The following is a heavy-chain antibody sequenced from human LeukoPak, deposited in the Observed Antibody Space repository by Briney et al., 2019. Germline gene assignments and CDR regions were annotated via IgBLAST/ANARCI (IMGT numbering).Heavy chain of an antibody. D-gene: IGHD3-16*02. V-gene: IGHV3-30*01. CDR1: GFTFRTYA. CDR3: ATLDRCHGVLVACGSSEY. J-gene: IGHJ4*02. CDR2: VSVDGRNK. Sequence: PGRSLRLSCATSGFTFRTYAMHWVRQAPGKGLEWLAVVSVDGRNKYYADSAKGRFTISRDNSKSTVYLQMNSLRDEDSAVYYCATLDRCHGVLVACGSSEYWGQGTLVTVSS.